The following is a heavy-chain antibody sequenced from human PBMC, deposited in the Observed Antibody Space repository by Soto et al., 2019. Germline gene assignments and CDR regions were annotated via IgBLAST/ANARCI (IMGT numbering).Heavy chain of an antibody. CDR3: ARGDREDILVVVGARPGEYGIDI. CDR1: GFTFSSYS. J-gene: IGHJ6*02. D-gene: IGHD2-15*01. Sequence: GGSLRLSCAASGFTFSSYSMNWVRQAPGKGLEWVSYISSSSSTIYYGDSVKGRFTISRDNSKNSLYLQTNSLRSEDTAVYYCARGDREDILVVVGARPGEYGIDIWGQGTTVTVSS. V-gene: IGHV3-48*01. CDR2: ISSSSSTI.